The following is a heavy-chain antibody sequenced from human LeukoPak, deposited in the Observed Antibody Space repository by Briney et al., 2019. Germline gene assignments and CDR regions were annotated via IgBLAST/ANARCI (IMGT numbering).Heavy chain of an antibody. Sequence: ASVKVSCKASGYTFTGYYMHWVRQAPGQGLEWMGQINPNSGGTNYAQKFQGRVTMTRDTSISTAYMELSRLRSDDTAVYYCAVFEYSSSSEQYYFDYWGQGTLVTVSS. V-gene: IGHV1-2*06. CDR3: AVFEYSSSSEQYYFDY. CDR2: INPNSGGT. CDR1: GYTFTGYY. J-gene: IGHJ4*02. D-gene: IGHD6-6*01.